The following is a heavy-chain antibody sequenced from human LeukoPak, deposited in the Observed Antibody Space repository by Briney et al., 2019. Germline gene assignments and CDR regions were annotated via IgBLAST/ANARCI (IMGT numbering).Heavy chain of an antibody. CDR3: ARGWSSSSINY. Sequence: GASVKVSCKASGYTFSSYTMNWVRQAPGQGLEWMGWINTNTGNPTYAQDYTGRFVFSLDTSVSTTYLQISRLKAEDTAVYYCARGWSSSSINYWGQGTLVTVSS. D-gene: IGHD6-13*01. J-gene: IGHJ4*02. V-gene: IGHV7-4-1*02. CDR2: INTNTGNP. CDR1: GYTFSSYT.